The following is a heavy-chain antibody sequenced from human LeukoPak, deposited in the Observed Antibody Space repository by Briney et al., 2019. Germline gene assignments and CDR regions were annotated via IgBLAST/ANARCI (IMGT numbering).Heavy chain of an antibody. CDR1: GFTFSSYG. D-gene: IGHD1-14*01. CDR3: AREVWGPEY. V-gene: IGHV3-30*03. J-gene: IGHJ4*02. Sequence: GGSLRLSCAASGFTFSSYGMHWVRQAPGKGLEWVAVTSNDGKIKYYADSVKGRFTISRDNTKNSVYLQMSSLRAEDTAVYYCAREVWGPEYWGQGTLVTVSS. CDR2: TSNDGKIK.